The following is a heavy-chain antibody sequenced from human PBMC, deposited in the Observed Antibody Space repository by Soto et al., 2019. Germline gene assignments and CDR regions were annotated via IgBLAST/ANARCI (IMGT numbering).Heavy chain of an antibody. CDR3: ARDLVTWQQLVNWFDP. D-gene: IGHD6-13*01. CDR1: GYTFTSYG. J-gene: IGHJ5*02. CDR2: ISAYNGNT. Sequence: QVQLVQSGAEVKKPGASVKVSCKASGYTFTSYGISWVRQAPGQGLEWMGWISAYNGNTNYAQKLQGRVTMTTDTXTXXAYMELRSLRSDDTAVYYCARDLVTWQQLVNWFDPWGQGTLVTVSS. V-gene: IGHV1-18*01.